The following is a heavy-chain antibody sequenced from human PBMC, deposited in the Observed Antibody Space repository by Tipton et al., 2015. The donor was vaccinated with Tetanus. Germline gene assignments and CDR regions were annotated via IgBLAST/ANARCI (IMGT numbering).Heavy chain of an antibody. CDR2: IYYSGST. D-gene: IGHD4-17*01. J-gene: IGHJ4*02. Sequence: TLSLTYTVSGGSISSGDYYWSWIRQPPGKGLEWIGYIYYSGSTYYNPSLKSRVTISVDTSKNQFSLKLSSVTAADTAVYYCAREDVLGLTTVTTLGDYWGQGTLVTVSS. CDR3: AREDVLGLTTVTTLGDY. CDR1: GGSISSGDYY. V-gene: IGHV4-30-4*01.